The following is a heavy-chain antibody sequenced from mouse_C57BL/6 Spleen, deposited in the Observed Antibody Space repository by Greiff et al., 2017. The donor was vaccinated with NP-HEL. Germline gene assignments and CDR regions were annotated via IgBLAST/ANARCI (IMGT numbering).Heavy chain of an antibody. J-gene: IGHJ2*01. Sequence: EVQLVESGGGLVKPGGSLKLSCAASGFTFSSYAMSWVRQTPEKRLEWVATISDGGSYTYYPDNVKGRFTISRDNAKNNLYLQMSHLKSEDTAMYYCARVYASSGDYFDYWGQGTTLTVSS. CDR3: ARVYASSGDYFDY. D-gene: IGHD1-1*01. V-gene: IGHV5-4*01. CDR2: ISDGGSYT. CDR1: GFTFSSYA.